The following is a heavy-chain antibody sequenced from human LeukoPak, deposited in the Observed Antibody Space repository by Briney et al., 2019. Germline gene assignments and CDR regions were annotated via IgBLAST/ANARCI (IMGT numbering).Heavy chain of an antibody. Sequence: PSETLSLTCTVSGGSMSSYYWNWIRQPPGKGLEWIAYIYYSGSTNYNPSLKTRVTISVDTSKNQFSLKLSSVTAADTAVYYCARAGSQQLAFGYWGQGTLVTVSS. CDR3: ARAGSQQLAFGY. CDR1: GGSMSSYY. J-gene: IGHJ4*02. D-gene: IGHD6-13*01. V-gene: IGHV4-59*08. CDR2: IYYSGST.